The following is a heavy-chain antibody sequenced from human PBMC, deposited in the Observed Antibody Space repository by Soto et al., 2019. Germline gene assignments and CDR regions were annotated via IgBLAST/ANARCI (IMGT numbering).Heavy chain of an antibody. CDR2: INAGNGNK. CDR3: ARWMGYNYYYYGMDV. J-gene: IGHJ6*02. CDR1: GYTFTSYA. Sequence: QVQLVQSGAEVKKPGASVKVSCKASGYTFTSYAMHWVRQAPGQRLEWMGWINAGNGNKKYSQKFQGRVTITRDTSASTAYMELSSLRSEDTAVYYCARWMGYNYYYYGMDVWGQGTTVTVSS. D-gene: IGHD5-18*01. V-gene: IGHV1-3*01.